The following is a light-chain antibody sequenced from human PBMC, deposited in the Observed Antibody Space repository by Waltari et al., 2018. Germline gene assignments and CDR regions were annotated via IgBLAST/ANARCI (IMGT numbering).Light chain of an antibody. J-gene: IGKJ1*01. CDR2: ASS. CDR3: QQSYSTPWT. CDR1: QSISSY. Sequence: DIQMTQSPSSLSASVGDRVTITCRASQSISSYVNWYQQKPGKAPKVLIYASSSVQSGVPSRLSGSGYGTDFTLTISSLQPEDFATYYCQQSYSTPWTFGQGTKVEIK. V-gene: IGKV1-39*01.